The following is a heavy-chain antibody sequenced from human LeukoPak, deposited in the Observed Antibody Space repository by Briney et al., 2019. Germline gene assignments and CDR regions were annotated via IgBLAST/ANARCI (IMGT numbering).Heavy chain of an antibody. D-gene: IGHD4/OR15-4a*01. CDR2: VNPSGGST. Sequence: ASVMVSCKASGYTFIIYYIHWVRQAPGQGLEWMGTVNPSGGSTNYAQKFQGRITMTRDTSTSTVYMELSSLRSEDTAVYYCARGKTMGDYWGQGTRVTVSS. CDR1: GYTFIIYY. V-gene: IGHV1-46*01. J-gene: IGHJ4*02. CDR3: ARGKTMGDY.